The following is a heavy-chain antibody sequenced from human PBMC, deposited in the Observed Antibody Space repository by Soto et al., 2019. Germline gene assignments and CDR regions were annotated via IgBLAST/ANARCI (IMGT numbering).Heavy chain of an antibody. CDR1: GFSLSTGGVG. V-gene: IGHV2-5*01. Sequence: QITLKESGPTLVKPTQTLTLTCNFSGFSLSTGGVGVAWVRQPPGKALEWLTLIYWNGETRTSPSLENRLTVTKDASKNQVALTMTNMDPVDPATYCAHLPPFADYNLDYWGQGIRVTVSS. CDR2: IYWNGET. CDR3: AHLPPFADYNLDY. J-gene: IGHJ4*02. D-gene: IGHD1-20*01.